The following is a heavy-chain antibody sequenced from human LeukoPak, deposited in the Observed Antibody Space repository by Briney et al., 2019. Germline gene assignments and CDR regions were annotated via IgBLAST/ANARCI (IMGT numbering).Heavy chain of an antibody. CDR3: AKVAAGTRAFDY. D-gene: IGHD6-13*01. CDR2: IKQDGSEK. V-gene: IGHV3-7*03. J-gene: IGHJ4*02. CDR1: GFTFSSYW. Sequence: GGSLRLSCAASGFTFSSYWMSWVRQAPGKGLEWVANIKQDGSEKYYVDSVKGRFTISRDNAKDSLYLQMNSLRAEDTALYYCAKVAAGTRAFDYWGQGTLVTVSS.